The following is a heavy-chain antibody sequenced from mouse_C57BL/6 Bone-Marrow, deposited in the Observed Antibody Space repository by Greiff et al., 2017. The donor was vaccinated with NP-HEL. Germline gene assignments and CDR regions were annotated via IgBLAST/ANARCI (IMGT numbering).Heavy chain of an antibody. CDR1: GFTFSDYY. V-gene: IGHV5-12*01. Sequence: EVQLQQSGGGLVQPGGSLKLSCAASGFTFSDYYMYWVRQTPEKRLEWVAYISNGGGSTYYPDTVKGRFTISRDNAKNTLYLQMSRLKSEDTATYYCARPDYYRNHLFAYWGQGTLVTVSA. D-gene: IGHD2-1*01. CDR3: ARPDYYRNHLFAY. J-gene: IGHJ3*01. CDR2: ISNGGGST.